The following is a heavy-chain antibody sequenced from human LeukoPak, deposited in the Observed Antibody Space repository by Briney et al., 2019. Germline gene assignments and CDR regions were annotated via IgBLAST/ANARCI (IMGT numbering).Heavy chain of an antibody. J-gene: IGHJ4*02. V-gene: IGHV4-59*08. CDR1: GGSISSYY. CDR3: SRHAYYNPQDYFVS. CDR2: IYSSGST. D-gene: IGHD4/OR15-4a*01. Sequence: PSETLSLTCTVSGGSISSYYWSWIRQPPGKGLEWIGYIYSSGSTDYNPSLKGRVTISVDSSKNQFSLNLTSVTAADTAVYYCSRHAYYNPQDYFVSWGQGSLVTVSS.